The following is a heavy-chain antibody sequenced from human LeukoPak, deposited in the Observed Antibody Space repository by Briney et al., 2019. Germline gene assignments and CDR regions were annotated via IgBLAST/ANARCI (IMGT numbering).Heavy chain of an antibody. Sequence: SETLSLTCTVSGGSISSYYWSWIRQPPGKGLEWIGYIYYSGSTNYNPSLKSRVTISVDTSKNQFSLKLSSVTAADTAVYYCARFSRSSLDYFDDWGQGTLVTVSS. CDR1: GGSISSYY. CDR3: ARFSRSSLDYFDD. V-gene: IGHV4-59*01. J-gene: IGHJ4*02. CDR2: IYYSGST.